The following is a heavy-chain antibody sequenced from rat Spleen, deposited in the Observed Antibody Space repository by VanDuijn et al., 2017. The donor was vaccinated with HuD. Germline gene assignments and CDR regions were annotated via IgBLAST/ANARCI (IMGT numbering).Heavy chain of an antibody. V-gene: IGHV5-29*01. D-gene: IGHD5-1*01. J-gene: IGHJ1*01. CDR2: ISYDGSRT. CDR1: GFTFSDYY. CDR3: ATQGELGYFDF. Sequence: EVQLVESDGGLVQPGRSLKLSCAASGFTFSDYYMAWVRQAPTKGLEWVATISYDGSRTYYRDSVKGRFTMSRDNAKSTLYLEMDSLRSEDTATYYCATQGELGYFDFWGPGTMVTVAS.